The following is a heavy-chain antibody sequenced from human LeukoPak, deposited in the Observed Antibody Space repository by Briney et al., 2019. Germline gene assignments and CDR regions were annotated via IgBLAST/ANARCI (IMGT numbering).Heavy chain of an antibody. CDR1: GFTFSSYA. CDR2: ISGSGGST. V-gene: IGHV3-23*01. CDR3: AKGSLFGVVIIGYFDY. J-gene: IGHJ4*02. Sequence: GGSLRLSCAASGFTFSSYAMSWVRQAPGEGLEWVSAISGSGGSTYYADSVKGRFTISRDNSKNTLYLQMNSLRAEDTAVYYCAKGSLFGVVIIGYFDYWGQGTLVTVSS. D-gene: IGHD3-3*01.